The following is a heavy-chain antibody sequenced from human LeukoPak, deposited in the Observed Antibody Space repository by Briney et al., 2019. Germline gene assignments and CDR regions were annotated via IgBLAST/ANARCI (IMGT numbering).Heavy chain of an antibody. CDR1: GFTFDDYA. Sequence: GRSLRLSCAASGFTFDDYAMHWVRQAPGKGLEWVSGISWNSGSIGYADSVKGRFTISRDNAKNSLYLQMNSLRAEDTALYYCAKDISAVAGRTYYYGMDVWGQGTTVTVSS. CDR2: ISWNSGSI. J-gene: IGHJ6*02. V-gene: IGHV3-9*01. D-gene: IGHD6-19*01. CDR3: AKDISAVAGRTYYYGMDV.